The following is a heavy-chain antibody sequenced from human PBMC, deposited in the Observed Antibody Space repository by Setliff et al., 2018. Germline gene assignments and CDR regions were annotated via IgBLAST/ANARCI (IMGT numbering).Heavy chain of an antibody. J-gene: IGHJ4*02. CDR3: ARSFSRSGKFLLDY. CDR1: GGSFSGYY. D-gene: IGHD1-26*01. CDR2: IIHSGST. V-gene: IGHV4-34*12. Sequence: SETLSLTCAVYGGSFSGYYWSWIRQPPGKRLEWIGEIIHSGSTNYNPSLNSRVTISMDTSKNQFSLKVPSVTAADTAVYYCARSFSRSGKFLLDYWGQGALVTVSS.